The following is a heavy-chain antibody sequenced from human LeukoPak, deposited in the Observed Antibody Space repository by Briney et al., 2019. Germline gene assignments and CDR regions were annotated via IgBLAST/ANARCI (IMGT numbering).Heavy chain of an antibody. CDR3: ARDLESSWLSSRAYYFDY. D-gene: IGHD6-13*01. CDR2: ISSSSSYI. Sequence: PGGSLRLSCAASGFTFSSYSMTWVRQAPGKGLEWVSSISSSSSYIYYADSVKGRFTISRDNAKNSLYLQMNSLRAEDTAVYYCARDLESSWLSSRAYYFDYWGQGTLVTVSS. CDR1: GFTFSSYS. V-gene: IGHV3-21*01. J-gene: IGHJ4*02.